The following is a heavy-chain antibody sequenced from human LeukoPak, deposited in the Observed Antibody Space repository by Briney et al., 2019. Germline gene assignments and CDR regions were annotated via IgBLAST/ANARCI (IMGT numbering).Heavy chain of an antibody. V-gene: IGHV4-39*07. Sequence: SETLSLTCTVSGGSISSSSYYWGWIRQPPGKGLEWIGSIYYSGSTYYNPSLKSRVTISVDTSKNQSSLKLSSVTAADTAVYYCAILWFGELLSDFDYWGQGTLVTVSS. CDR1: GGSISSSSYY. J-gene: IGHJ4*02. CDR3: AILWFGELLSDFDY. CDR2: IYYSGST. D-gene: IGHD3-10*01.